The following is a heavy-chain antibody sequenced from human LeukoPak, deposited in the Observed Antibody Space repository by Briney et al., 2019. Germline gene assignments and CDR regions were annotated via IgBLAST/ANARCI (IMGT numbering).Heavy chain of an antibody. D-gene: IGHD1-26*01. Sequence: GGSLRLSCAASGFTFSNYWMHWVRQVTGKGLVWVSRINSDGSSTNYADFVKGRFTIHRDNAKNTLYLQMNSLRAEDTAVYYCAREVPWDGDFQHWGQGTLVTVSS. V-gene: IGHV3-74*01. CDR3: AREVPWDGDFQH. J-gene: IGHJ1*01. CDR1: GFTFSNYW. CDR2: INSDGSST.